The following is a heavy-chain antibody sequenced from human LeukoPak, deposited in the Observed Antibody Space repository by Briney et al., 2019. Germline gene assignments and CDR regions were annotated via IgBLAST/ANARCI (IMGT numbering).Heavy chain of an antibody. V-gene: IGHV1-24*01. J-gene: IGHJ6*02. Sequence: ASVKVSCKVSGYTLTELSMHWVRQAPGKGLEWMGGFDPEDGETIYAQKFQGRVTMTEDTSTDTAYMELSSLRSEGTAVYYCATSFTIFGVVMYYYYGMDVWGQGTTVTVSS. CDR2: FDPEDGET. CDR3: ATSFTIFGVVMYYYYGMDV. CDR1: GYTLTELS. D-gene: IGHD3-3*01.